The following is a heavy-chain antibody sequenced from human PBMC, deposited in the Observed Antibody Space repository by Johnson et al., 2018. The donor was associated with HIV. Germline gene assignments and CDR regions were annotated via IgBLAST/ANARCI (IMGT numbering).Heavy chain of an antibody. CDR2: IKSKTDGGTT. V-gene: IGHV3-15*01. Sequence: MQLVESGGGLVQPGGSLRLSCAASGFTFSSYWMSWVRQAPGKGLEWVGRIKSKTDGGTTDYAAPVKGRFTISRDDSKNTLYLQMNSLRAEDTAVYYCARGFEDTAMGDDAFDIWGQGTMVTVSS. J-gene: IGHJ3*02. CDR3: ARGFEDTAMGDDAFDI. CDR1: GFTFSSYW. D-gene: IGHD5-18*01.